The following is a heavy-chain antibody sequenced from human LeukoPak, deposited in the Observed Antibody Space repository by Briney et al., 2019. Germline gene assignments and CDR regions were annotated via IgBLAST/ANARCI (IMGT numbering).Heavy chain of an antibody. J-gene: IGHJ4*02. D-gene: IGHD3-10*01. CDR2: IYTSGST. Sequence: SETLSLTCAVYGGSFSSYYWSWIRQPAGKGLEWIGRIYTSGSTNYNPSLKSRVTISVDTSKNQFSLKLSSVTAADTAVYYCARDSTRGYGSGSYFYYFDYWGQGTLVTVSS. CDR3: ARDSTRGYGSGSYFYYFDY. V-gene: IGHV4-4*07. CDR1: GGSFSSYY.